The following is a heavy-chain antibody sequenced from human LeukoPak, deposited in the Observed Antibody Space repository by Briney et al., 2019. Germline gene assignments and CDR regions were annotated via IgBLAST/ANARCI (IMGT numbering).Heavy chain of an antibody. Sequence: PGRSLRLSCAASGFTFSSYGIHWFRQAPGKGLEWVAAISYDGTNKYYTDSVKGRFTISRDNSQNTVYLQMNSLRAEDTAVYFCAKRYSSAWDFDNWGQGTLVTVSP. V-gene: IGHV3-30*18. CDR2: ISYDGTNK. D-gene: IGHD6-19*01. CDR3: AKRYSSAWDFDN. CDR1: GFTFSSYG. J-gene: IGHJ4*02.